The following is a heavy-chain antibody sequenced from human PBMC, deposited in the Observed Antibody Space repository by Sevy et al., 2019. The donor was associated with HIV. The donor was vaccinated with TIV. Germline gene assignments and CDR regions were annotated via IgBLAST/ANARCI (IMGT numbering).Heavy chain of an antibody. D-gene: IGHD2-8*01. V-gene: IGHV3-30*18. CDR2: ISHDGSNK. CDR3: AKQGGYCSNGVCYRAFDY. J-gene: IGHJ4*02. Sequence: GGSLRLSCAASGFTFSSFGMHWVRQAPGKGLEWVAIISHDGSNKIYADSVKGRFTISRDNSKNTLYLQMDSLRADDRAVYYCAKQGGYCSNGVCYRAFDYWGQGTLVTVSS. CDR1: GFTFSSFG.